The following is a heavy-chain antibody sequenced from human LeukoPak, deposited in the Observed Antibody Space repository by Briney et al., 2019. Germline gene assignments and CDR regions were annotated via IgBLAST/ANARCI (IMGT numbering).Heavy chain of an antibody. D-gene: IGHD6-13*01. CDR1: GGSIYSYY. CDR3: ASSRTAAGIWFDP. CDR2: IYYSGST. Sequence: PSETLSLTCTVSGGSIYSYYWSWIRQPPGKGLEWIGYIYYSGSTDYNPSLKSRVIISVDTSKNQFSLKLSSVTAADTAVYYCASSRTAAGIWFDPWGQGTLVTVSS. V-gene: IGHV4-59*08. J-gene: IGHJ5*02.